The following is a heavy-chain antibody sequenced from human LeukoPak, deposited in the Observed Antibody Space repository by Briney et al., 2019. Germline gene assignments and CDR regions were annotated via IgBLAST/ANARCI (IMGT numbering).Heavy chain of an antibody. V-gene: IGHV3-23*01. CDR2: ISGSGGST. CDR1: GFTFSSYA. Sequence: PGGSLRLSCAASGFTFSSYAMSWVRQAPGKGLEWVSAISGSGGSTYYADSVKGRFTISRDNSKNTPYLQMNSLRAEDAAVYYCAKAPVTTCSGAYCYPFDYWGQGTLVTVSS. D-gene: IGHD2-15*01. J-gene: IGHJ4*02. CDR3: AKAPVTTCSGAYCYPFDY.